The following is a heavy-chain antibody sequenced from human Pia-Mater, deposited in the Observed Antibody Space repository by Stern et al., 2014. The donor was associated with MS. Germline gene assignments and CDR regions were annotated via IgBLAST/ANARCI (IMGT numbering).Heavy chain of an antibody. CDR1: GYNFNIYW. D-gene: IGHD6-19*01. CDR2: IYPGDSDT. CDR3: ARQTTGWYSDY. Sequence: QLVQYGTEARKPGESLKISCKGYGYNFNIYWIAWVRQMPGKFLEWMGIIYPGDSDTRYSPSFQGHVTFSVDKSISTAYLHLSGLNASDTAMYYCARQTTGWYSDYWGQGTLVAVSS. J-gene: IGHJ4*02. V-gene: IGHV5-51*01.